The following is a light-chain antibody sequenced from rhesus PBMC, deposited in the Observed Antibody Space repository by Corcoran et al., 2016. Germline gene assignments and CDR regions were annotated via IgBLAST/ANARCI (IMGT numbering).Light chain of an antibody. CDR3: MQALEFPLT. V-gene: IGKV2-104*01. Sequence: DIVMTQTPLSLPVTLGEPASISCRSSQSLLDSEDGNTYLEWYLRKPGQFSQFIIYEVSNRASGVPDRLSGSGSDTDFTLKISRVEAEDVGIYYCMQALEFPLTFGGGAKVEIK. CDR1: QSLLDSEDGNTY. J-gene: IGKJ4*01. CDR2: EVS.